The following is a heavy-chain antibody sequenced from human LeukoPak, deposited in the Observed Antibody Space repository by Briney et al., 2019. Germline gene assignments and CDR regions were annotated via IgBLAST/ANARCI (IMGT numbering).Heavy chain of an antibody. CDR1: GFTFSSYD. Sequence: GGSLRLSCAASGFTFSSYDMTWVRQAPGKGLEWVGFIRSKAYGGTTEYAASVKGRFTISRDDSKSIAYLQMNSLKTEDTAVYYCTRDLGFERYCSGGSCYSAWTHPFDYWGQGTLVTVSS. V-gene: IGHV3-49*04. J-gene: IGHJ4*02. D-gene: IGHD2-15*01. CDR2: IRSKAYGGTT. CDR3: TRDLGFERYCSGGSCYSAWTHPFDY.